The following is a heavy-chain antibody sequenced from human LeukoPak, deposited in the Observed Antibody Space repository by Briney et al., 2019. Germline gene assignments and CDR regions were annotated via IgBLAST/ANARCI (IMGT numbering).Heavy chain of an antibody. CDR2: INEDGSTT. J-gene: IGHJ2*01. D-gene: IGHD6-13*01. CDR1: GFTFDDYA. CDR3: TRTGSAWYSWYFDL. Sequence: PGGSLRLSCAASGFTFDDYAMHWVRQAPGKGLVWLSRINEDGSTTSYADSVKGRFTISRDNAKNTLYLQMNSLTVEDTAMYYCTRTGSAWYSWYFDLWGRGTLVTVSS. V-gene: IGHV3-74*01.